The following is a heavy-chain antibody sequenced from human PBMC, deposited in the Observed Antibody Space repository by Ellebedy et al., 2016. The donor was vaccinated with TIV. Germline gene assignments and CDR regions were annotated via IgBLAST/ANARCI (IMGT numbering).Heavy chain of an antibody. CDR1: GGSISSYY. CDR3: ARKAPDRSDSWYFDL. V-gene: IGHV4-59*01. D-gene: IGHD2-21*02. CDR2: IYYSGST. J-gene: IGHJ2*01. Sequence: GSLRLSXTVSGGSISSYYWSWIRQPPGKGLEWIGYIYYSGSTNYNPSLKSRVTISVDTSKNQFSLKLSSVTAADTAVYYCARKAPDRSDSWYFDLWGRGTLVTVSS.